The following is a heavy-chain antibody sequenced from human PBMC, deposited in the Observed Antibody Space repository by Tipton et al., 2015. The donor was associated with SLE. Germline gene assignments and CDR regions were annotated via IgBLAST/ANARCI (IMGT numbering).Heavy chain of an antibody. CDR1: GDSVSSGGYY. J-gene: IGHJ4*02. CDR3: ARGQHQFGRFDY. V-gene: IGHV4-61*09. D-gene: IGHD3/OR15-3a*01. Sequence: TLSLTCTVSGDSVSSGGYYWTWSRQPAGEGLEWIGQIYTFWGTNYNPSLKSRVTMSLDASKNQFSLKLASLTAADTAVYYCARGQHQFGRFDYWGQGTLVTVSS. CDR2: IYTFWGT.